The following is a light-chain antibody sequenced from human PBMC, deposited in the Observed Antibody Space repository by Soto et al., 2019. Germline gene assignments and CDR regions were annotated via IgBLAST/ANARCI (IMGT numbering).Light chain of an antibody. CDR3: AAWDDSLSGPV. V-gene: IGLV1-47*01. CDR1: GSNIGSNA. CDR2: RNI. J-gene: IGLJ2*01. Sequence: QSVLTQPPSAFGTPGRGVPSFGLGRGSNIGSNAVCWYRHLPGTAPKLLIFRNIQRPSGVPDRFSGSKSGTSASLAISGLRSEDEGDYYCAAWDDSLSGPVFGGGTKLTVL.